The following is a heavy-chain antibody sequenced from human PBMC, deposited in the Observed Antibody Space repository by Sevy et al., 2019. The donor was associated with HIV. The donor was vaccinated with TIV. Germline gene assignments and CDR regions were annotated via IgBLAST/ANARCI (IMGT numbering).Heavy chain of an antibody. CDR3: AKGTVDCSGGSCYPNYYYYGMDV. CDR1: GFTFDDYT. J-gene: IGHJ6*02. Sequence: GGSLRLSCAASGFTFDDYTMHWVRQAPGKGLEWVSLISWDGGSTYYADSVKGRFTISRDNSKNSRYLQMNSLRTEDTALYYCAKGTVDCSGGSCYPNYYYYGMDVWGQGTTVTVSS. CDR2: ISWDGGST. D-gene: IGHD2-15*01. V-gene: IGHV3-43*01.